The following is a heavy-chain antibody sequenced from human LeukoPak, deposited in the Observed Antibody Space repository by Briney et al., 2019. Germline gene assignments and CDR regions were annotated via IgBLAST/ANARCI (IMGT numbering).Heavy chain of an antibody. D-gene: IGHD2-15*01. CDR3: ARAARIVVGDIGMGY. V-gene: IGHV1-2*06. CDR1: GYTFTGYY. Sequence: ASVKVSCKASGYTFTGYYMHWVRQAPGQGLEWMGRINPNSGGTNYAQKFQGRVTMTRDTSISTAYMELSRLRSDDTAVYYCARAARIVVGDIGMGYWGQGTLVTVSS. CDR2: INPNSGGT. J-gene: IGHJ4*02.